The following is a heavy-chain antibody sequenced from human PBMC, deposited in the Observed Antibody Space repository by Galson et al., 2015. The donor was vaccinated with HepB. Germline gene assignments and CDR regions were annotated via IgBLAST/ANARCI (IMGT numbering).Heavy chain of an antibody. J-gene: IGHJ4*02. CDR3: AREDATITVAALEY. CDR2: IWPDGSTT. D-gene: IGHD6-13*01. CDR1: GFDFGNYG. Sequence: SLRLSCAASGFDFGNYGMHWVRQAPGTGLEWLALIWPDGSTTHYADSLKGRFRISRDNAKNTLFLEADSVRAEDTAVYYCAREDATITVAALEYWGPGVLVTVSS. V-gene: IGHV3-33*01.